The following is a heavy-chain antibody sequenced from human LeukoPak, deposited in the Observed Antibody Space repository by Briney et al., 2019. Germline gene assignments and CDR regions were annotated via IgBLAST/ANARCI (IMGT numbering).Heavy chain of an antibody. J-gene: IGHJ3*01. CDR2: IYYSGST. CDR3: AKAGARYSHSSGPYALDV. D-gene: IGHD3-22*01. CDR1: GDSVSSTGYY. Sequence: SETLSLTCTVSGDSVSSTGYYWGWIRQPPGKGLEWIGTIYYSGSTYYNPSLKSRVTMSEDTSRNQFSLRLSSVNAADTAVYYCAKAGARYSHSSGPYALDVWGQGTMVTVSS. V-gene: IGHV4-39*01.